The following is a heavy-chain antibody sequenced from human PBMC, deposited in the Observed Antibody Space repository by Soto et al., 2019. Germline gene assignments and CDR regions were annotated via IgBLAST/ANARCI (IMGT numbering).Heavy chain of an antibody. J-gene: IGHJ4*02. Sequence: EVQLVESGGGLVQPGGSLTLSCAASGFTFRSYEMHWVRQPPGKGLQWISYISADGSGTYYADSVRGRFTISIDNARNSLSLQMNSLRADETAIYYCVIDLHDPLPADVLRVTKWGQGTQVTVSS. CDR3: VIDLHDPLPADVLRVTK. CDR1: GFTFRSYE. V-gene: IGHV3-48*03. D-gene: IGHD3-3*01. CDR2: ISADGSGT.